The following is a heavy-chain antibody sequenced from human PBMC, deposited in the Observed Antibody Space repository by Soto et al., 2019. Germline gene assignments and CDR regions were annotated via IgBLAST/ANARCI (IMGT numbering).Heavy chain of an antibody. CDR1: GFTFSSYG. J-gene: IGHJ4*02. V-gene: IGHV3-30*18. CDR3: AKDWNDFDY. CDR2: ISYDGSNK. Sequence: QVQLVESGGGVVQPRRSLRLSCAASGFTFSSYGMHWVRQAPGKGLEWVAVISYDGSNKYYADSVKGRFTISRDNSKYTLYLQINSLRAEDTALYYCAKDWNDFDYWGQGTLVTVSS. D-gene: IGHD1-1*01.